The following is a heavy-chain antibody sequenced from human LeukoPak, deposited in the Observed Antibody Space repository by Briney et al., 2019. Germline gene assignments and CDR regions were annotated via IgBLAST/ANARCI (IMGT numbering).Heavy chain of an antibody. D-gene: IGHD2-15*01. Sequence: ASVKDSCKASGYTFTNYGIMWVRQAPGQGLEWMGWISGYNVATDYAQKFQGRVTMTTDTSTSTAYMEMRSLRSEHTAVYFCARSFNSACHYWGQGTLVTVSS. CDR3: ARSFNSACHY. V-gene: IGHV1-18*01. J-gene: IGHJ4*02. CDR1: GYTFTNYG. CDR2: ISGYNVAT.